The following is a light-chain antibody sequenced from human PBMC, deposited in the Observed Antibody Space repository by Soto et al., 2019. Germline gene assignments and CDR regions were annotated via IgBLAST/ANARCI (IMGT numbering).Light chain of an antibody. V-gene: IGKV1-39*01. CDR3: QQSYSTLPIT. J-gene: IGKJ5*01. CDR1: QSISGY. Sequence: DIQITQSPSSLSASVGDRVTIACRTSQSISGYLNWYRHKPGKAPTLLIYAASTLQSGVPSRFSGSGSGTDFTLTISNLKPEDFATYYCQQSYSTLPITFGQGTRMEIK. CDR2: AAS.